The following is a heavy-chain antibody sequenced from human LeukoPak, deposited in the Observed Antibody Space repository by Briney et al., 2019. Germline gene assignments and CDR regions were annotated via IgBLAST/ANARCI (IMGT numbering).Heavy chain of an antibody. D-gene: IGHD3-22*01. CDR3: ARGGAYYYDSSGDAFDI. CDR1: GGSISSGDYY. V-gene: IGHV4-30-4*08. CDR2: IYYSGST. Sequence: SQTLSLTCTVSGGSISSGDYYWSWIRQPPGKGLEWIGYIYYSGSTYYNPSLKSRVTISVDTSMNQFSLKLSSVTAADTAVYYCARGGAYYYDSSGDAFDIWGQGTMVTVSS. J-gene: IGHJ3*02.